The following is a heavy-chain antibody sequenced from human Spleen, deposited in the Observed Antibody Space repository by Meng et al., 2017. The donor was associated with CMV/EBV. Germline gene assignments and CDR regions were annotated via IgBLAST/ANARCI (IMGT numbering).Heavy chain of an antibody. CDR2: IRSKVNNYAA. CDR1: GYT. Sequence: GYTMHWVRQSSGKGLEWVGRIRSKVNNYAAAYVASVKGRFIISRDDSKNTAYLHMDSLVTEDTALYYCTRQGEYCSDSTCVLTFDYWGRGTLVTVSS. D-gene: IGHD2-15*01. CDR3: TRQGEYCSDSTCVLTFDY. J-gene: IGHJ4*02. V-gene: IGHV3-73*01.